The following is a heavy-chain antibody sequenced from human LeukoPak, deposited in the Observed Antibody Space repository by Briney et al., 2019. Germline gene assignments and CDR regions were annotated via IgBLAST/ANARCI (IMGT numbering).Heavy chain of an antibody. Sequence: SETLSLTCTVSGGSISSYYWSWIRQPPGKGLEWIGYIYYSGSTNYNPSLKSRVTISVDTSKNQFSLKRSSVTAADTAVYYCARGKDYDSSGYLSYPYYYYYYMDVWGKGTTVTVSS. CDR3: ARGKDYDSSGYLSYPYYYYYYMDV. CDR1: GGSISSYY. CDR2: IYYSGST. D-gene: IGHD3-22*01. V-gene: IGHV4-59*01. J-gene: IGHJ6*03.